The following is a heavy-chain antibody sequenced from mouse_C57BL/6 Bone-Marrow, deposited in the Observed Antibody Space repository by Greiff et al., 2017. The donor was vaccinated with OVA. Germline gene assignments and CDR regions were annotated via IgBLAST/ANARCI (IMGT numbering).Heavy chain of an antibody. CDR3: ARGWYYGSSYNYAMDY. D-gene: IGHD1-1*01. CDR1: GYSITSGYY. J-gene: IGHJ4*01. Sequence: EVKLQESGPGLVKPSQSLSLTCSVTGYSITSGYYWNWIRQFPGNKLEWMGYISYDGSNNYNPSLKNRISITRDTSKNQFFLKLNSVTTEDTATYYCARGWYYGSSYNYAMDYWGQGTSVTVSS. V-gene: IGHV3-6*01. CDR2: ISYDGSN.